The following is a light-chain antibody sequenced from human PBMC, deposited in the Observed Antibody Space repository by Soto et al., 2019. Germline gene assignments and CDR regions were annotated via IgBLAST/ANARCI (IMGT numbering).Light chain of an antibody. CDR2: LGS. CDR3: MQHLQSWT. V-gene: IGKV2-28*01. CDR1: QSLLHSNGYNY. Sequence: MLMTHSPLSLPVTPGEPASVSCSSSQSLLHSNGYNYLDWYLQKPGQSPQLLIYLGSNRDSGVPDRFSGSGSGTDFTLKISRVEAEDVGVYYCMQHLQSWTFGQGTKVDIK. J-gene: IGKJ1*01.